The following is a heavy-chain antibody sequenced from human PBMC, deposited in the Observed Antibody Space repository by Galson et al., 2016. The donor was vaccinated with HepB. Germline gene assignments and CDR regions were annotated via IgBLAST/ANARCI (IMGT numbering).Heavy chain of an antibody. V-gene: IGHV1-69*04. J-gene: IGHJ4*02. D-gene: IGHD1-1*01. Sequence: SVKVSCKASGGTLSSYAISWVRQAPGQGLEWMGRIISILGIKTYAQKFQGRVTITADKSTSTAYMELSSLRSEDTAVYYCARLQLERRYYFDFWGQGTLVTVSS. CDR1: GGTLSSYA. CDR2: IISILGIK. CDR3: ARLQLERRYYFDF.